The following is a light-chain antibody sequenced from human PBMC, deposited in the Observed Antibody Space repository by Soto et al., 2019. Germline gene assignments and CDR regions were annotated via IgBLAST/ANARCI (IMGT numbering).Light chain of an antibody. CDR3: SSYTSSSTYV. J-gene: IGLJ1*01. Sequence: QSALTQPRSVSGSPGQSVTISCTGASSDVGSYNYVSWYQHHPGKAPRLLLYDVSERPSGVPDRFSGSKSGNTASLTISGLQAEDEADYYCSSYTSSSTYVFGTGTKVTVL. CDR2: DVS. V-gene: IGLV2-11*01. CDR1: SSDVGSYNY.